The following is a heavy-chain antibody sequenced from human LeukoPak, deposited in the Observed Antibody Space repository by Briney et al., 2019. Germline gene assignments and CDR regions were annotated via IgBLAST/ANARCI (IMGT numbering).Heavy chain of an antibody. J-gene: IGHJ4*02. CDR1: GFTVSSNY. V-gene: IGHV3-53*01. Sequence: AGGSLRLSCAASGFTVSSNYMSWVRQAPGKGLEWVSVIYSGGSTYYADSVKGRFTISRDNSKNTLYLQMNSLRAEDTAVYYCARDGGVGAKTKYYFDYWGQGTLVTVSS. CDR3: ARDGGVGAKTKYYFDY. CDR2: IYSGGST. D-gene: IGHD1-26*01.